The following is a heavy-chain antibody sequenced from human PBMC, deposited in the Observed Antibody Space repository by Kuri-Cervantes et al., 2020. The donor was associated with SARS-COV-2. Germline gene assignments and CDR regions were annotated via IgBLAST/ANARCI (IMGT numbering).Heavy chain of an antibody. CDR2: MNPNSGNT. V-gene: IGHV1-8*01. Sequence: GGSLRLSCKASGYTFTSYDINWVRQATGQGLEWMGWMNPNSGNTGYAQKFQGRVTMTRNTSISTAYMELRSLRSDDTAVYYCARAMMGSPPPVWFDPWGQGTLVTVSS. CDR3: ARAMMGSPPPVWFDP. D-gene: IGHD3-16*01. J-gene: IGHJ5*02. CDR1: GYTFTSYD.